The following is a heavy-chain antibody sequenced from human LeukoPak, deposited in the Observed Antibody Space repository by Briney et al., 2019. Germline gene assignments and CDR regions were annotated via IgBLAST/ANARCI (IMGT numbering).Heavy chain of an antibody. J-gene: IGHJ4*02. CDR3: ARDRLEGGETFDY. Sequence: PGGSLRLSCAASGFSFRSYSMDWVRQAPGKGLEWVSSITGSSCYISYADSVKGRFTISRDNAENSLFLQMNSLRPEDTAVYFCARDRLEGGETFDYWGQGTLVTASS. CDR1: GFSFRSYS. V-gene: IGHV3-21*01. D-gene: IGHD1-1*01. CDR2: ITGSSCYI.